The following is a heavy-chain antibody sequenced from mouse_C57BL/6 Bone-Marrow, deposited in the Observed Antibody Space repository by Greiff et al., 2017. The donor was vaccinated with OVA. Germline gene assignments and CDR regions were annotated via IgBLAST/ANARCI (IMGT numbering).Heavy chain of an antibody. Sequence: VQLQQSGAELVKPGASVKISCKASGYAFSSYWMNWVKQRPGKGLEWIGQIYPGDGDTNYNGKFKGKATLTADKSSSTAYMQLSSLTSEESAVYFCARDSYYYGSSPLDYWGQGTTLTVSS. V-gene: IGHV1-80*01. CDR3: ARDSYYYGSSPLDY. J-gene: IGHJ2*01. CDR2: IYPGDGDT. D-gene: IGHD1-1*01. CDR1: GYAFSSYW.